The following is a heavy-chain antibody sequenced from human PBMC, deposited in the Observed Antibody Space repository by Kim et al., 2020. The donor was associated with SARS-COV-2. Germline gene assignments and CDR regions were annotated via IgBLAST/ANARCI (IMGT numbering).Heavy chain of an antibody. J-gene: IGHJ5*02. D-gene: IGHD3-3*01. CDR2: IYYSGST. CDR1: GGSISSSSYY. Sequence: SETLSLTCTVSGGSISSSSYYWGWIRQPPGKGLEWIGSIYYSGSTYYNPSLKSRVTISVDTSKNQFSLKLSSVTAADTAVYYCAIHERTDITIFGVVTQRGWFDPWGQGTLVTVSS. V-gene: IGHV4-39*01. CDR3: AIHERTDITIFGVVTQRGWFDP.